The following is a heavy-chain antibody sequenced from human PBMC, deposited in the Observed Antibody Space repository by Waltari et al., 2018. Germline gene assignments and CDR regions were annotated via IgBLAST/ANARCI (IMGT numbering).Heavy chain of an antibody. D-gene: IGHD4-17*01. Sequence: EVQLVESGGGLVQPGGSLRLSCAASGFTFSSSSMNCVRQAPGKGLEWVSYISSSSSTIYYADSVKGRFTISRDNAKNSLYLQMNSLGAEDTAVYYCARDKGDYVTSGGYWGQGTLVTVSS. CDR1: GFTFSSSS. CDR3: ARDKGDYVTSGGY. J-gene: IGHJ4*02. V-gene: IGHV3-48*04. CDR2: ISSSSSTI.